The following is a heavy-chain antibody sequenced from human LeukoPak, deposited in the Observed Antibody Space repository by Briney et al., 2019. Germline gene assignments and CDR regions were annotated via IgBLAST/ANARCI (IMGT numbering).Heavy chain of an antibody. D-gene: IGHD3-10*01. J-gene: IGHJ4*02. CDR3: ARDGGLLWFGELFY. Sequence: ASVKVSCKASGYTFTSYGISWVRQAPGQGLEWMGWISAYNGNTNYAQKLQGRATMTTDTSTSTAYMELRSLRSDDTAVYYCARDGGLLWFGELFYWGQGTLVTVSS. CDR1: GYTFTSYG. V-gene: IGHV1-18*01. CDR2: ISAYNGNT.